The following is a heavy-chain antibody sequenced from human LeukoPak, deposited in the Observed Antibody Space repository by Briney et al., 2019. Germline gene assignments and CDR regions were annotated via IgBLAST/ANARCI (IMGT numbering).Heavy chain of an antibody. CDR3: ARDRGSGSYEGYYFDY. D-gene: IGHD3-10*01. V-gene: IGHV3-33*01. Sequence: QPGRSLRLSCAASTFTFSPYGMHWVRQAPGKGLEWVAIIWFDGSKRYYADSVKGRFTISRDNSKNTLYLQINSLRAEDTAVYYCARDRGSGSYEGYYFDYWGQGTLVTVSS. J-gene: IGHJ4*02. CDR2: IWFDGSKR. CDR1: TFTFSPYG.